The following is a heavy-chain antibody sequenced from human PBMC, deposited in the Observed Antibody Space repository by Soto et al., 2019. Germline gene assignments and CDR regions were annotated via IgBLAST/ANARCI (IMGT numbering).Heavy chain of an antibody. D-gene: IGHD1-1*01. V-gene: IGHV1-18*01. CDR1: GYTFTTYD. J-gene: IGHJ4*02. CDR3: ARVSQLELGD. Sequence: QVQLVQSGAEVKKPGASVKVSCKASGYTFTTYDITWVRQAPGQGLEWMGWINPYNGNTNYAQKLQGRVSVTRDTTTNTAYMALRSLRSDDTAVDYCARVSQLELGDWGQGTLVTVSS. CDR2: INPYNGNT.